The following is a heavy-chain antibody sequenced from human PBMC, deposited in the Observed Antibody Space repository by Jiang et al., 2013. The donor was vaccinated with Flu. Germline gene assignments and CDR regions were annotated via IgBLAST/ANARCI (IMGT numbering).Heavy chain of an antibody. CDR3: ARREDCRSTFACYYYYGMDV. CDR2: INHSGGT. CDR1: GGSFNDYY. Sequence: LLKPSETLSLTCAVYGGSFNDYYWSWIRQPPGKGLEWIGEINHSGGTNYNPSLKSRVTISVDTSKNQISLKLSSVTAADTAVYYCARREDCRSTFACYYYYGMDVWGQGTTVTVSS. D-gene: IGHD2-2*01. J-gene: IGHJ6*02. V-gene: IGHV4-34*01.